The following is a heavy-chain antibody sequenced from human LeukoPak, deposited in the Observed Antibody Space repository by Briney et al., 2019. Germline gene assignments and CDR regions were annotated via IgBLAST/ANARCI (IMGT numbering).Heavy chain of an antibody. CDR3: ARGLLGYSSGWYYFDY. D-gene: IGHD6-19*01. V-gene: IGHV3-21*01. CDR2: ISSSSSYI. J-gene: IGHJ4*02. Sequence: GGSLRLACAASGFTLSSYWMSWVRQAPGKGLEWVSSISSSSSYIYYADSVKGRFTTARDNAKNSLYLQMNSLRAEDTAVYYCARGLLGYSSGWYYFDYWGQGTLVTVSS. CDR1: GFTLSSYW.